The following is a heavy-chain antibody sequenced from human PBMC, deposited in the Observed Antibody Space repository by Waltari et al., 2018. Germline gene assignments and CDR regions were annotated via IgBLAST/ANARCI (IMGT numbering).Heavy chain of an antibody. CDR2: ISYTGTT. CDR3: ARGITVAALDT. CDR1: GGSLSSGDYY. V-gene: IGHV4-30-4*08. J-gene: IGHJ5*02. Sequence: QVQLQESGPGLVKPSQTLSLTCTVSGGSLSSGDYYWSWIRQPPGKVMEWIGYISYTGTTHYSPSLRSRVIMSIDTSKTQFSLKLSSVTAADTALYFCARGITVAALDTWGQGTLVTVSS. D-gene: IGHD2-15*01.